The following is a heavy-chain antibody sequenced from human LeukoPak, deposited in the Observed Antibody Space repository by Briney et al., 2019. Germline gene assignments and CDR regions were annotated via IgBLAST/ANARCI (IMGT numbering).Heavy chain of an antibody. CDR3: ARSGYSYGLDY. CDR1: GGSFSGYY. D-gene: IGHD5-18*01. Sequence: SETLSLTCAVYGGSFSGYYWSWIRQPPGKGLEWIGEINHSGSTNYNPSLKSRVTISVATSKNQFSLKLSSVTAADTAVYYCARSGYSYGLDYWGQGTLVTVSS. V-gene: IGHV4-34*01. J-gene: IGHJ4*02. CDR2: INHSGST.